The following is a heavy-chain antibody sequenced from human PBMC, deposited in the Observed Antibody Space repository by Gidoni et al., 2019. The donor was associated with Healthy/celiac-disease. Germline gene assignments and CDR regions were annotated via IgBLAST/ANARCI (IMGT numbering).Heavy chain of an antibody. CDR1: GGTFSSSA. Sequence: QVQLVQSGAEVKKPGSSVKVSCKASGGTFSSSAISWVRQDPGQGLEWMGGIIPIFGTANYAQKCQGRVTITADESTRTAYMELSSLRSEDTAVYYCASDVPADTVTTFSYYYGMDVWGQGTTVTVSS. V-gene: IGHV1-69*01. J-gene: IGHJ6*02. D-gene: IGHD4-4*01. CDR3: ASDVPADTVTTFSYYYGMDV. CDR2: IIPIFGTA.